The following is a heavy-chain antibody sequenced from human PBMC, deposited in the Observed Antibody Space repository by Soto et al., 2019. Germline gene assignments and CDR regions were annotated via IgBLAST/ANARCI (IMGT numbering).Heavy chain of an antibody. V-gene: IGHV1-58*02. Sequence: PSVKVSCKASGFSFSSSAIQWVRQTRGQRLEWIGWIVVATGNTNYAQKFQERVTITRDMSTSTAYMELRSLRSEDTALYYCADSGEWLVEEIDFWSQGALVTVSS. J-gene: IGHJ4*02. CDR1: GFSFSSSA. CDR3: ADSGEWLVEEIDF. D-gene: IGHD6-19*01. CDR2: IVVATGNT.